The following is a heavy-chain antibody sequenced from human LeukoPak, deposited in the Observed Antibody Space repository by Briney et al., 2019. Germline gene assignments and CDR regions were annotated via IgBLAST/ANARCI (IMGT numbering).Heavy chain of an antibody. Sequence: GGSLRLSCAASGFTFSSYAMSWVRQAPVKGLEWVSAISGSGGSTYYADSVKGRFTISRDNSKNTLYLQMNSLRAEDTAVCYCAKSRQVNTIDYFDYWGQGTLVTVSS. J-gene: IGHJ4*02. D-gene: IGHD4-11*01. CDR3: AKSRQVNTIDYFDY. CDR2: ISGSGGST. V-gene: IGHV3-23*01. CDR1: GFTFSSYA.